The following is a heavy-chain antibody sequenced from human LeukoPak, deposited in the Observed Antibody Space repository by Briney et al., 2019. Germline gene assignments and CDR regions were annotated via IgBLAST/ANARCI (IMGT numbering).Heavy chain of an antibody. CDR1: GYTFTSYD. CDR3: AKVPRITMIVVVTPDY. V-gene: IGHV1-8*03. Sequence: AASVKVSCKASGYTFTSYDINWVRQATGQGLEWMGWMNPSSGHTGYAQKFQGRVTITRNTSISTAYMEVSSLRSEDTAVYYCAKVPRITMIVVVTPDYWGQGTLVTVSS. D-gene: IGHD3-22*01. J-gene: IGHJ4*02. CDR2: MNPSSGHT.